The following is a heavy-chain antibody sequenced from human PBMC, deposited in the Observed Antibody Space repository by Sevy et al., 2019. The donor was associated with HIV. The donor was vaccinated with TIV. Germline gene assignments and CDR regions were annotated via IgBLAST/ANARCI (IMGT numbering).Heavy chain of an antibody. V-gene: IGHV3-30*04. CDR2: ISYDGSNK. D-gene: IGHD6-13*01. J-gene: IGHJ3*02. CDR3: ARDRIAAAGTSDAFDI. CDR1: GFTFSSYA. Sequence: GGSLRLSCAASGFTFSSYAMHWVRQAPGKGLEWVAVISYDGSNKYCADSVKGRFTISRDNSKNTLYLQMNSLRAEDTAVYYCARDRIAAAGTSDAFDIWGQGTMVTVSS.